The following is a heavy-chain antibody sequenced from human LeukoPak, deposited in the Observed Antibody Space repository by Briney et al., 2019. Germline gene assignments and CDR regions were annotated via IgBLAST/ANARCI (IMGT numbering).Heavy chain of an antibody. J-gene: IGHJ6*04. CDR2: IIPIFGTA. CDR1: GGTFSSYA. D-gene: IGHD2-2*01. CDR3: ARDDGYCSSTSCEGVEVYYGMDV. V-gene: IGHV1-69*01. Sequence: ASVKVSCKASGGTFSSYAISWVRQAPGQGLEWMGGIIPIFGTANYAQKFQGRVTVTADESTSTAYMELSSLRSEDTAVYYCARDDGYCSSTSCEGVEVYYGMDVWGEGTTVTVSS.